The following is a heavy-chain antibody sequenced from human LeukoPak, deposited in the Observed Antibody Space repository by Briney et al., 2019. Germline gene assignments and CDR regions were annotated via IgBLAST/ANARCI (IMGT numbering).Heavy chain of an antibody. CDR2: ISYDGSNK. Sequence: SCKASGGTFSSYAMHWVRQAPGKGLEWVAVISYDGSNKYYADSVKGRFTISRDNSKNTLYLQMNSLRAEDTAVYYCATPAIVGATNSFDYWGQGTLVTVSS. J-gene: IGHJ4*02. CDR3: ATPAIVGATNSFDY. V-gene: IGHV3-30-3*01. D-gene: IGHD1-26*01. CDR1: GGTFSSYA.